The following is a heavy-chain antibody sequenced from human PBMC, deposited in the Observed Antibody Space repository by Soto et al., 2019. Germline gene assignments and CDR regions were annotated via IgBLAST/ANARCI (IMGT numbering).Heavy chain of an antibody. CDR2: ISSSSSYI. CDR3: ARGARGYSYAVWFDP. J-gene: IGHJ5*02. V-gene: IGHV3-21*01. Sequence: EVQLLESGGGLVQPGGSLRLSCAASGFTFSSYAMSWVRQAPGKGLEWVSSISSSSSYIYYADSVKGRFTISRDNAKNSLYLQMNSLRAEDTAVYYCARGARGYSYAVWFDPWGQGTLVTVSS. CDR1: GFTFSSYA. D-gene: IGHD5-18*01.